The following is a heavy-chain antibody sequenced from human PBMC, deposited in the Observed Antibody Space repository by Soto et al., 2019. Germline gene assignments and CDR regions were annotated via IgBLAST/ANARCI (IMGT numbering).Heavy chain of an antibody. J-gene: IGHJ4*02. CDR3: ARHSNRNYGLYYFDY. V-gene: IGHV4-59*08. D-gene: IGHD4-4*01. CDR2: IYYSGST. CDR1: GGTVSSYY. Sequence: SETLSLSCTVSGGTVSSYYWSWIRQSPGKGLEWIGYIYYSGSTKYKPSLKSRVTISVDTSKNQFSLKLTSATAADTAVYYCARHSNRNYGLYYFDYWGLGALVTVSS.